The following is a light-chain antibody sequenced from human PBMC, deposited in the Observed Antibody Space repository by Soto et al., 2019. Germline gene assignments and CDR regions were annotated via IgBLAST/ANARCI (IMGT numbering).Light chain of an antibody. Sequence: EIEMTQSPLSLPVTPGEPASISCRSSQSLVFSNGNTHLDWYLQKPGQSPQLLMYLGSNRASGVPDRFSGSGTGTDFTLKISRVEAEDVGVYYCTQTLLIPHTFGQGTKVDIK. J-gene: IGKJ2*01. CDR1: QSLVFSNGNTH. V-gene: IGKV2-28*01. CDR3: TQTLLIPHT. CDR2: LGS.